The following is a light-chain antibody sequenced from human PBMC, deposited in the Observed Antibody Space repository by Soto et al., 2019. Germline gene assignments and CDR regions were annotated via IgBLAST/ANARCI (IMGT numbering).Light chain of an antibody. CDR1: SGHSSYA. V-gene: IGLV4-69*01. CDR2: LNSDGSH. Sequence: QLVLTQSPSASASLGASVKLTCTLSSGHSSYAIAWHQQQPEKGPRYLMKLNSDGSHSKGDGIPDRFSGSSSGAERYLTMYSLKSGDEAEYYCETWGTGIRVFGGATQLPVL. CDR3: ETWGTGIRV. J-gene: IGLJ3*02.